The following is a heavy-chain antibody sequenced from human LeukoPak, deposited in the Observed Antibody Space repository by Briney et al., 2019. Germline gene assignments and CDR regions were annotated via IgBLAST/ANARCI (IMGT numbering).Heavy chain of an antibody. V-gene: IGHV1-46*01. D-gene: IGHD6-19*01. CDR2: INPSGGST. Sequence: GASVKVSCKASGYTFTSYYMHRVRQAPGQGLEWMGIINPSGGSTSYAQKFQGRVTMTRDTSTSTVYMELSSLRSEDTAVYYCARDSEIKGGVAGHFDYWGQGTLVTVSS. CDR1: GYTFTSYY. J-gene: IGHJ4*02. CDR3: ARDSEIKGGVAGHFDY.